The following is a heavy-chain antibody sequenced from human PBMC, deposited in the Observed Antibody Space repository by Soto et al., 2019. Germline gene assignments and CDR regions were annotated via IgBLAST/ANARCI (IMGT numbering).Heavy chain of an antibody. Sequence: QVQLVESGGGVVQPGRSLRLSCAASGFTFSSYGMHWVRQAPGKGLEWVAVISYEGSNKYYADSVKGRFTISRDNSKNTLYLQMNSLRAEDTAVYYCAKDHPYYDSSGYTFQHWGQGTLVTVSS. D-gene: IGHD3-22*01. J-gene: IGHJ1*01. V-gene: IGHV3-30*18. CDR1: GFTFSSYG. CDR3: AKDHPYYDSSGYTFQH. CDR2: ISYEGSNK.